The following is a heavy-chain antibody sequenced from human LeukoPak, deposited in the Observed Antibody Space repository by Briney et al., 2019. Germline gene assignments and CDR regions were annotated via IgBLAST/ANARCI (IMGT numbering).Heavy chain of an antibody. V-gene: IGHV3-23*01. D-gene: IGHD4-11*01. CDR2: IGAGGTFT. Sequence: GGSLRLSCAASGFTFSSYAMNWVRQAPGKGLEWVSGIGAGGTFTYYADSVGGRFTIFRDNSRNTLYLQMNSLRADDTAVYYFAKDLDYPPSGYSFDSWGQGTLFTVS. CDR3: AKDLDYPPSGYSFDS. CDR1: GFTFSSYA. J-gene: IGHJ4*02.